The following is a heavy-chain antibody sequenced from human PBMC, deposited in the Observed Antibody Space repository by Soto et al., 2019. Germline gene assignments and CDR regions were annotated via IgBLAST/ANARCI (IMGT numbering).Heavy chain of an antibody. D-gene: IGHD3-22*01. V-gene: IGHV1-18*04. CDR1: GYTFTSYG. Sequence: ASVEVSCKASGYTFTSYGISWVRQAPGQGLEWMGWISAYNGNTNYAQKLQGRVTMATDTSTSTAYMELRSLRSDDTAVYYCATDPYYYDSSGYYQIYYYGMDVWGQGTTVTVSS. J-gene: IGHJ6*02. CDR2: ISAYNGNT. CDR3: ATDPYYYDSSGYYQIYYYGMDV.